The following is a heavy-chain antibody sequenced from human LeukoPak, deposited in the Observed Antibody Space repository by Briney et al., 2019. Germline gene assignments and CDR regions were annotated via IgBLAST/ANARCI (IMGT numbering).Heavy chain of an antibody. D-gene: IGHD3-22*01. CDR1: GFTFSSDA. CDR2: ISSNGGST. CDR3: ARVFYDSGGYYYDY. Sequence: GGSLRLSCAASGFTFSSDAMHWVRQAPGKGLEYVSAISSNGGSTYYANSVKGRFTISRDNSKSTLFLQTGSLRVEDMAVYYCARVFYDSGGYYYDYWGQGTLVTVSS. V-gene: IGHV3-64*01. J-gene: IGHJ4*02.